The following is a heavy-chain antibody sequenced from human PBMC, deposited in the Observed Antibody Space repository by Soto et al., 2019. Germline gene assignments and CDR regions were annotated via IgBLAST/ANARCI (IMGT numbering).Heavy chain of an antibody. CDR2: ISYDGSNK. CDR3: AKAQHYYGMDV. CDR1: GFTFSSYG. V-gene: IGHV3-30*18. Sequence: GGSLRLSCAASGFTFSSYGMHWVRQAPGKGLEWVAVISYDGSNKYYADSVKGRFTISRDNSKNTLYLQMNSLRAEDTAVYYCAKAQHYYGMDVWGQGTTVTVSS. J-gene: IGHJ6*02.